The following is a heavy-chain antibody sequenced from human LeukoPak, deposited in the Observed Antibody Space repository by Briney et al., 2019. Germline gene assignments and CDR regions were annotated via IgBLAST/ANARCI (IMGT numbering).Heavy chain of an antibody. CDR3: ARDPYGGNGHDAFDI. V-gene: IGHV1-2*02. CDR1: GYTFTGYY. D-gene: IGHD4-23*01. CDR2: INPNSGGT. Sequence: ASVTVSCKASGYTFTGYYMHWVRQAPGQGLEWMGWINPNSGGTNYAQKFQGRVTMTRDTSISTAYMELSRLRSDDTAVYYCARDPYGGNGHDAFDIWGQGTMVTVSS. J-gene: IGHJ3*02.